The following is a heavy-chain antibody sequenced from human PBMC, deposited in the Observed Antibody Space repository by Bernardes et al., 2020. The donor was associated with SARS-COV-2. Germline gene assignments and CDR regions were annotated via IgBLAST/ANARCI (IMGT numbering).Heavy chain of an antibody. V-gene: IGHV4-61*01. CDR2: IYYPGSI. CDR3: VRGTGFCSGGSCGWIDP. Sequence: SETLSLTCSVSRGSVSFGSNYWTWIRQPPGKGLEWIGYIYYPGSINYNPSLKSRVTISVDTSKNQFSLKLTSVTAADTAVYYCVRGTGFCSGGSCGWIDPSGQGTLVSVYS. D-gene: IGHD2-15*01. J-gene: IGHJ5*02. CDR1: RGSVSFGSNY.